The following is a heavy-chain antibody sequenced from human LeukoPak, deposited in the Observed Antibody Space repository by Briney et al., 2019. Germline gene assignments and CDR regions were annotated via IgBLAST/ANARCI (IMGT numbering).Heavy chain of an antibody. CDR1: GFTFSSYA. J-gene: IGHJ6*03. CDR2: ISYDGSNK. CDR3: ARRPELRGYYYYYMDV. D-gene: IGHD1-7*01. V-gene: IGHV3-30-3*01. Sequence: GGSLRLSCAASGFTFSSYAMHWVRQAPGKGLEWVAVISYDGSNKYYADSVKGRFTISRDNSKNTLYLQMNSLRAEDTAVYYCARRPELRGYYYYYMDVWGKGTTVTVSS.